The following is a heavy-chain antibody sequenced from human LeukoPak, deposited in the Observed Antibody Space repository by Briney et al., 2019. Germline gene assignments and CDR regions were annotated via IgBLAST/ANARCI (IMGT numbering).Heavy chain of an antibody. CDR3: ARVDYYYDSSGYYYNWFDP. V-gene: IGHV1-2*02. Sequence: GASVKVSCKASGYTFTGYYMHWVRQAPGQGLEWMGWINPNSGGTNYAQKFQGRVTMTRDTSISTAYMELSGLRSDDTAVYYCARVDYYYDSSGYYYNWFDPWGQGTLVTVSS. J-gene: IGHJ5*02. CDR2: INPNSGGT. CDR1: GYTFTGYY. D-gene: IGHD3-22*01.